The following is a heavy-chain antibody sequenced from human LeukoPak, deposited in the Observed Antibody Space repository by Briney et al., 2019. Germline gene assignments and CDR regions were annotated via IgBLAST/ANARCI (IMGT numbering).Heavy chain of an antibody. V-gene: IGHV4-34*01. CDR3: ARASVAGPDFDY. CDR2: INHSGST. CDR1: GGSFSGYY. D-gene: IGHD6-19*01. Sequence: SETLSLTCAVYGGSFSGYYWSWIRQPPGKGLEWIGEINHSGSTNYNPSLKSRVTISVDTSKNQFSLKLSSVTAADTAVYYCARASVAGPDFDYWGQGTLVTVSS. J-gene: IGHJ4*02.